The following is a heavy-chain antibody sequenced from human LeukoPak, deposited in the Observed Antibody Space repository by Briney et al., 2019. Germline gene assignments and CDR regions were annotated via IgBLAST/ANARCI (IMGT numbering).Heavy chain of an antibody. V-gene: IGHV3-21*01. CDR2: ISSSSSYI. D-gene: IGHD5-24*01. CDR3: ARAGEMRYMDA. CDR1: GFTFSSYS. Sequence: GGSLRLSCAASGFTFSSYSMNWVRQAPGKVLEWVSSISSSSSYIYYADSVKGRFTISRDNARNSLFLQMNSLRADDTAIYYCARAGEMRYMDAWGKGTAVTVSS. J-gene: IGHJ6*03.